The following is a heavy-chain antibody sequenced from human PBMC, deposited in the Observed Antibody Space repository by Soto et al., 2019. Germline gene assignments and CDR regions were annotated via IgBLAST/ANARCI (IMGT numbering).Heavy chain of an antibody. CDR1: GFTFSSYG. J-gene: IGHJ4*02. Sequence: GGSLRLSCAASGFTFSSYGMHWVRQAPGKGLEWVAVISYDGSNKYYADSVKGRFTISRDNSKNTLYLQMNSLRAEDTAVYYCAKDRWNYYDSSGYYVDYWGQGTLVTVSS. CDR3: AKDRWNYYDSSGYYVDY. CDR2: ISYDGSNK. V-gene: IGHV3-30*18. D-gene: IGHD3-22*01.